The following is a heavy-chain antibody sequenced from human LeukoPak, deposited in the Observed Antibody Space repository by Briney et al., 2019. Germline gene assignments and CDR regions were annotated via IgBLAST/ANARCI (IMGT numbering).Heavy chain of an antibody. J-gene: IGHJ4*02. CDR2: ISYSGSI. D-gene: IGHD2-21*01. CDR1: GGSISSRPYY. Sequence: SETLSLTCTVSGGSISSRPYYWGWDRQPPRKGLVWIGSISYSGSIHYNPSLKSRVTISVDTSKKHFSLRLSSVTAADTAVYYCATLEIGDYYFDYWGQGTLVTVSS. V-gene: IGHV4-39*01. CDR3: ATLEIGDYYFDY.